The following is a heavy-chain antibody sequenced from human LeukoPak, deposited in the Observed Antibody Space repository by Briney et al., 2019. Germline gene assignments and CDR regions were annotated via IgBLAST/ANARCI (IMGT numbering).Heavy chain of an antibody. CDR3: ARRENDY. J-gene: IGHJ4*02. CDR1: GYTFTGYY. V-gene: IGHV1-2*06. CDR2: IDPNSGGT. Sequence: GASVKVSRKASGYTFTGYYIHWVRQAPGQGLEWMGRIDPNSGGTNYAQKFQGRVTMTRDTSISTAYMELSRLRSDDTAVYYCARRENDYWGQGTLVTVSS. D-gene: IGHD5-24*01.